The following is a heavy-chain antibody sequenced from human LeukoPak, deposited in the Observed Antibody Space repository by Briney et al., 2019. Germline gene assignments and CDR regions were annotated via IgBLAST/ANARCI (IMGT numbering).Heavy chain of an antibody. D-gene: IGHD4-23*01. J-gene: IGHJ4*02. CDR3: ARDFYGGNSG. CDR1: GYTFISYG. V-gene: IGHV1-69*13. Sequence: SVKVSCKASGYTFISYGISWVRQAPGQGLEWMGGIIPIFGTANYAQKFQGRVTITADESTSTAYMELSSLRSEDTAVYYCARDFYGGNSGWGQGTLVTVSS. CDR2: IIPIFGTA.